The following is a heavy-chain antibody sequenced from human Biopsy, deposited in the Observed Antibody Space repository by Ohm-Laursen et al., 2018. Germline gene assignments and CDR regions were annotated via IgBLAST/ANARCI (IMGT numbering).Heavy chain of an antibody. D-gene: IGHD3-10*01. CDR2: IYYSGST. CDR3: ARQEFATSPLDY. J-gene: IGHJ4*02. Sequence: TLSLTCTVTGGSISRSSYYWDWIRQPPGKGLEWIGSIYYSGSTYYNPSLKSRVTISADRSKNQFSLKLTSVTAADTAMYYCARQEFATSPLDYWGQGSLVIVSS. V-gene: IGHV4-39*01. CDR1: GGSISRSSYY.